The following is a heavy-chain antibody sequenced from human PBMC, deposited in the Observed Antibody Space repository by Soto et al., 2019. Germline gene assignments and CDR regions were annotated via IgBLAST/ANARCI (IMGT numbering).Heavy chain of an antibody. D-gene: IGHD2-2*01. CDR3: ARDRGGGEPAASFYFYFGMDV. Sequence: GGSLRLSCAAFGFKVSSSSMNWVRQAPGRGLEWVAYISGSGSNTLYADSVKGRFTVSRDTAKNSLYLQMSGLRFEDTAVYYCARDRGGGEPAASFYFYFGMDVWGQGTTVTVSS. J-gene: IGHJ6*02. CDR1: GFKVSSSS. V-gene: IGHV3-48*01. CDR2: ISGSGSNT.